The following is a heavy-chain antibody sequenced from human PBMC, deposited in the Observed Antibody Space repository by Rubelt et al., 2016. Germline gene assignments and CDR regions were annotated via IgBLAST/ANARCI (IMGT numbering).Heavy chain of an antibody. J-gene: IGHJ3*01. CDR2: MKQDGTQK. Sequence: EVQLVESGGGLVQPGGSLRLSCVASGFTFRNYWMTWVRQAPGKGPEWVASMKQDGTQKYFVDSVKGRFTISRDNSENSLFLQMSSLRVEDTAVYYCARDWYNWNYVDALEVWGPGTMVTVSS. CDR3: ARDWYNWNYVDALEV. CDR1: GFTFRNYW. D-gene: IGHD1-7*01. V-gene: IGHV3-7*01.